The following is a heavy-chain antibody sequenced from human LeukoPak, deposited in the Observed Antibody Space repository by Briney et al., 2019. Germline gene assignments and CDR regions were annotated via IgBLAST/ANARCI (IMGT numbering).Heavy chain of an antibody. V-gene: IGHV3-30*04. D-gene: IGHD3-9*01. CDR2: ISYDGSNK. CDR1: GFTFSSYA. CDR3: ARDRWLTGYKLAFDY. Sequence: GGSLRLSCAASGFTFSSYAMHWVRQAPGKGLEWVAVISYDGSNKYYADSVKGRFTISRDNSKNTLYLQMNSLRAEDTAVYYCARDRWLTGYKLAFDYWGQGTLVTVSS. J-gene: IGHJ4*02.